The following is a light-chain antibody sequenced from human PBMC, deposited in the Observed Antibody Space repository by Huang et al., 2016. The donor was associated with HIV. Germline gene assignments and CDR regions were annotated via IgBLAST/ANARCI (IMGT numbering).Light chain of an antibody. CDR1: RSISRW. CDR2: GSS. J-gene: IGKJ5*01. CDR3: QQANSFPIT. V-gene: IGKV1-12*01. Sequence: DIQMTQSPSSVSASVGDRVTITCRASRSISRWVVWYQQKPGKAPEVLIYGSSILQSGVPSRFSGSGSGTDFTLTINSLQPEDFATYFCQQANSFPITFGQGTRLEIK.